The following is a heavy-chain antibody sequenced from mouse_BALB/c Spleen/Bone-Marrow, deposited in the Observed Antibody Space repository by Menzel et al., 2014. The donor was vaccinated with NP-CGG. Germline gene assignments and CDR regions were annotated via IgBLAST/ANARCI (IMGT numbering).Heavy chain of an antibody. D-gene: IGHD1-1*01. Sequence: QVQLLQPGAELVKPGASVKLSCKASGYTFTEYIIHWVKQRTGQGLEWIGGVYPGSGSIMYTEKFKDMATLTTDISSSTVYMERIRMTSEDSAVYFCARHEGYYGSSYAMDYWGQRTSVTVSS. V-gene: IGHV1-62-2*01. CDR3: ARHEGYYGSSYAMDY. CDR1: GYTFTEYI. CDR2: VYPGSGSI. J-gene: IGHJ4*01.